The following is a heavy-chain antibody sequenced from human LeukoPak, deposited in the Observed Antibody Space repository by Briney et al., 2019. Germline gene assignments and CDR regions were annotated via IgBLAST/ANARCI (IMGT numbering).Heavy chain of an antibody. Sequence: GGSLRLSCAASGFTFINAWMTWVRQAPGQGLEWVGHVKSKTDGGTTDYGAPVKGRFTISRDDSKNTLYLQMNSLKNEDTAVYYCTTWAAWATTRDYWGQGTLVTVSS. V-gene: IGHV3-15*01. D-gene: IGHD5-12*01. CDR2: VKSKTDGGTT. J-gene: IGHJ4*02. CDR3: TTWAAWATTRDY. CDR1: GFTFINAW.